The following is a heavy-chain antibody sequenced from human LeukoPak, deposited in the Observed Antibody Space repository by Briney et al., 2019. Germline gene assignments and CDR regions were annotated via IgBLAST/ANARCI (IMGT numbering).Heavy chain of an antibody. V-gene: IGHV3-7*03. CDR1: GFTFSSYS. D-gene: IGHD3-22*01. Sequence: GGSLRLSCAASGFTFSSYSMNWVRQAPGKGLEWVANIKQDGSEKYYVDSVKGRFTISRDNAKNSLYLQMNSLRAEDTAVYYCARDGWGGYYYDSGDPFDIWGQGTMVTVSS. J-gene: IGHJ3*02. CDR3: ARDGWGGYYYDSGDPFDI. CDR2: IKQDGSEK.